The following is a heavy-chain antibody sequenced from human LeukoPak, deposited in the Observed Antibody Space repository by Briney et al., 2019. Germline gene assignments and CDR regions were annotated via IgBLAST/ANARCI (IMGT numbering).Heavy chain of an antibody. D-gene: IGHD3-22*01. CDR1: GYTFTSYA. V-gene: IGHV7-4-1*02. CDR2: INTNTGNP. CDR3: AREYDSSGYSPYYFDY. J-gene: IGHJ4*02. Sequence: GASVKVSCKASGYTFTSYAMNWVRQAPGQGLEWMGWINTNTGNPTYAQGFTGRFVFSLDTSVSTAYLQISSLKAEDTAVYYCAREYDSSGYSPYYFDYWGQGTLVTVSS.